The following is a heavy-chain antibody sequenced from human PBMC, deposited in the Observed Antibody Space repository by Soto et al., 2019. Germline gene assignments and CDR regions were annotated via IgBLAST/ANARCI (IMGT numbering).Heavy chain of an antibody. Sequence: SVKVSCKASGGTFSTYTFSWVRQAPGQGLEWMGRIIPIFGTPYYAQKFQGRVTITADKSTSTVYMELSSLGSDDTAVYFCARGLECRGYCLDKPTWFGPWGQGTLV. J-gene: IGHJ5*02. CDR3: ARGLECRGYCLDKPTWFGP. CDR2: IIPIFGTP. V-gene: IGHV1-69*06. CDR1: GGTFSTYT. D-gene: IGHD2-15*01.